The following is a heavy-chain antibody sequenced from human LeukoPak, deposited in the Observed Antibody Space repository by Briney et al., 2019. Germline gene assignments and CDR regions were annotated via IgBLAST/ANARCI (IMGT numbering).Heavy chain of an antibody. CDR3: AKGSYYFDY. D-gene: IGHD1-26*01. CDR2: ISGSGGST. CDR1: GFTFSRAW. J-gene: IGHJ4*02. V-gene: IGHV3-23*01. Sequence: PGGSLRLSCAASGFTFSRAWMTWVRQAPGKGLEWVSAISGSGGSTYYADSVKGRFTISRDNSKNTLYLQMNSLRAEDTAVYYCAKGSYYFDYWGQGTLVTVSS.